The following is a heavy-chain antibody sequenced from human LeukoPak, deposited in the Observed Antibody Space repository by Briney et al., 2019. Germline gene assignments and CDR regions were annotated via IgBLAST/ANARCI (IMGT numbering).Heavy chain of an antibody. CDR3: ARDHRFLAAAAGMGY. CDR2: MNPNSGNT. Sequence: ASVKVSCKASGYTFTSYDINWVRQATGQGLEWMGWMNPNSGNTGYAQKFQGRVTMTRNTSISTAYMELSSLRSDDTAVYYCARDHRFLAAAAGMGYWGQGTLVTVSS. J-gene: IGHJ4*02. CDR1: GYTFTSYD. V-gene: IGHV1-8*01. D-gene: IGHD6-13*01.